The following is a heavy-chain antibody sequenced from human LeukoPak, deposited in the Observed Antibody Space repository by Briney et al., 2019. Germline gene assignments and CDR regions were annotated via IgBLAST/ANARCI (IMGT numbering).Heavy chain of an antibody. CDR2: VSSSGGTI. D-gene: IGHD2-2*01. V-gene: IGHV3-48*04. Sequence: GGSLRLSCVVSGFSLSNYAMSWVRQAPGKGLEWVSYVSSSGGTIYYADSVKGRFTISRDNAKNSLYLQMNSLRAEDTAVYYCARVGTTNYYFYYMDVWGKGTTVTVSS. CDR1: GFSLSNYA. J-gene: IGHJ6*03. CDR3: ARVGTTNYYFYYMDV.